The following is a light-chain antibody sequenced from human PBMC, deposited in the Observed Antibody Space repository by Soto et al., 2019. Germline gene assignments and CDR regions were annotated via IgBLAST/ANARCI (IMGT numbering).Light chain of an antibody. CDR2: KAS. CDR3: QHFNSYPWT. Sequence: MELSPSTVSAYVGDRVTSTCRASQSISSWLAWYQQKPGKAPKLLINKASSLESGVPSRFSGSGSGTEFTLTISSLQPDDFATYYCQHFNSYPWTFGQGTKVDIK. J-gene: IGKJ1*01. V-gene: IGKV1-5*03. CDR1: QSISSW.